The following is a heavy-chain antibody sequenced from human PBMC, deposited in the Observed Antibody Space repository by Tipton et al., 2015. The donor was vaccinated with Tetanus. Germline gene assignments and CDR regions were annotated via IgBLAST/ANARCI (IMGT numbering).Heavy chain of an antibody. J-gene: IGHJ4*02. CDR1: GFTFSSYA. D-gene: IGHD3-10*01. V-gene: IGHV3-30*04. Sequence: SLRLSCAASGFTFSSYAMHWVRQAPGKGLEWVAVISYDGSNKYYADSVKGRFTISRDNSKNTLYLQMNSLRAEDTALYHCAKDKIRMYGSGSYDFWGQGTLVTVSS. CDR2: ISYDGSNK. CDR3: AKDKIRMYGSGSYDF.